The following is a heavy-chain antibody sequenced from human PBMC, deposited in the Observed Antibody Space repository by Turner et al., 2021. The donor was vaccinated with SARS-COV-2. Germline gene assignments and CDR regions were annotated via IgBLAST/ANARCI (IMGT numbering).Heavy chain of an antibody. D-gene: IGHD4-17*01. CDR1: GFTFITYG. J-gene: IGHJ4*02. V-gene: IGHV3-33*01. CDR2: IWYDGSDK. Sequence: QVQLVESGGGVVQPGRSLRLCCGASGFTFITYGMHWVRQPPGNGRECVAVIWYDGSDKDYADSVKGRITITRDNSKNTLYLQMNNLRAEDTTVYYCASSTVTTPPDYWGQGTLVTVSS. CDR3: ASSTVTTPPDY.